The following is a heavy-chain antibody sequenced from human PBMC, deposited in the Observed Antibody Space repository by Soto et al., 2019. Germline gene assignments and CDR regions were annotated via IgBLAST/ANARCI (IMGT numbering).Heavy chain of an antibody. CDR3: TTDPGDYEDF. V-gene: IGHV3-15*01. Sequence: EVQLVESGGDLVKPGGCLRISCAASGITFTNAWMSWGRQAPGKGLEWVGRIKNRADGGTTDYAAPVRGRFTISRDDSKNTLFLQMNSLEAEDTAVYYCTTDPGDYEDFWGQGTLVTVSS. CDR2: IKNRADGGTT. CDR1: GITFTNAW. D-gene: IGHD4-17*01. J-gene: IGHJ4*02.